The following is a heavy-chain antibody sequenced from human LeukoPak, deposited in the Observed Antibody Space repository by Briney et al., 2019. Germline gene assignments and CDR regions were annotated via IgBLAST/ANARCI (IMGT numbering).Heavy chain of an antibody. V-gene: IGHV4-34*01. J-gene: IGHJ5*02. Sequence: SETLSLTCAVYGGSFSGYYWSWIRQPPGKGLEWIGEINHSGSTNYNPSLKSRVTISVDTSKNQFSLKLSSVTAADTAVYYCASTLGESHDTINWFDPWGQGTLVTVSS. CDR1: GGSFSGYY. CDR2: INHSGST. CDR3: ASTLGESHDTINWFDP. D-gene: IGHD3-16*01.